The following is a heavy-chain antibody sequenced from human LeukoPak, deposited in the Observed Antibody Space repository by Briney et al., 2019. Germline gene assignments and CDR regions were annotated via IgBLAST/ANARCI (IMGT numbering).Heavy chain of an antibody. V-gene: IGHV3-48*03. J-gene: IGHJ4*02. CDR3: ARGAASGLGMARFFDS. CDR1: GFTFSSYE. CDR2: ISGSGSNI. Sequence: GGSLRLSCAASGFTFSSYEMNWVHQAPGKGLEWVSYISGSGSNIYYADSVRGRFTISRDNAKNSLYLQMNSLRGDDTAVYHCARGAASGLGMARFFDSWGQGTLVTVSS. D-gene: IGHD7-27*01.